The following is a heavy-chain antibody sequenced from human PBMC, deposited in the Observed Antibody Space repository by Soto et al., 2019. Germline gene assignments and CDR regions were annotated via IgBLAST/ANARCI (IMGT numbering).Heavy chain of an antibody. Sequence: GGSLRLSCAASGFTFSDYPMNWVRQAPGKGLEWVSSIRTISSAIYFADSVRGRFTISRDNARNSLYLQMTSLRDEDTAVYYCARETPSFDSWCQGTLVTVSS. CDR1: GFTFSDYP. V-gene: IGHV3-48*02. D-gene: IGHD2-15*01. J-gene: IGHJ4*02. CDR2: IRTISSAI. CDR3: ARETPSFDS.